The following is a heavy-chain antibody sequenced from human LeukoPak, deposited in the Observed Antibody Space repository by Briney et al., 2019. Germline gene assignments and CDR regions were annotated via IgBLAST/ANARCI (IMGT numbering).Heavy chain of an antibody. CDR1: GFTFSSYG. Sequence: GGSLRLSCAASGFTFSSYGMHWVRQAPGKGLEWVAFIRYDGSNKYYADSVKGRFTISRDNSKNTLYLQMNSLRAEDTAVYYCARDLYSSSWTWDYWGQGTLVTVSS. CDR2: IRYDGSNK. V-gene: IGHV3-30*02. CDR3: ARDLYSSSWTWDY. J-gene: IGHJ4*02. D-gene: IGHD6-13*01.